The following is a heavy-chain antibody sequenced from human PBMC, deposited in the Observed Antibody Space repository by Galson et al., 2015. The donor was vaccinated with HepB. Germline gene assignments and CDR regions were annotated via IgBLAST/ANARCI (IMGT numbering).Heavy chain of an antibody. CDR2: ISYDGSNK. J-gene: IGHJ6*02. V-gene: IGHV3-30-3*01. Sequence: SLRLSCAASGFTFSSYATHWVRQAPGKGLEWVAVISYDGSNKYYADSVKGRFTISRDNSKNTLYLQMNSLRAEDTAVYYCARDLEMTTGYYYGMDVWGQGTTVTVSS. CDR3: ARDLEMTTGYYYGMDV. D-gene: IGHD4-17*01. CDR1: GFTFSSYA.